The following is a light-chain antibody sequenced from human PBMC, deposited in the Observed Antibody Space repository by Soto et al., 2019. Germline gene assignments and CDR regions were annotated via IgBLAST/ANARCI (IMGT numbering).Light chain of an antibody. J-gene: IGKJ2*01. CDR3: QQYNNWPPNT. CDR2: GAS. CDR1: QSVSSN. Sequence: EIVMTQSPATLSVSPGDRATLSCRASQSVSSNLAWYQQQPGQAPRPLIYGASTRATGIPARFSGSGSGNEFTLTITSLQSEDFAVYYCQQYNNWPPNTFGQGTKREIK. V-gene: IGKV3-15*01.